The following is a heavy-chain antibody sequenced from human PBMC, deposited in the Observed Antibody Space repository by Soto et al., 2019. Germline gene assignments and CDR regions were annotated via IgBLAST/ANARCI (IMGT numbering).Heavy chain of an antibody. D-gene: IGHD2-2*01. CDR3: ATPACAATWCSPSHNLDH. V-gene: IGHV1-69*02. CDR2: INPLSGIP. Sequence: GQXPEWMGKINPLSGIPNYAQKFQDRVTFTADTDSSTAYMGLSSLRSDDTAVYYCATPACAATWCSPSHNLDHWGQGTLVTVSS. J-gene: IGHJ4*02.